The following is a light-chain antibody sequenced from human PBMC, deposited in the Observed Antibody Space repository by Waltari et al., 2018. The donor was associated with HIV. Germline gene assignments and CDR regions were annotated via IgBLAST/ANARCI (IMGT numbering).Light chain of an antibody. V-gene: IGLV3-25*03. CDR3: QSGDKSGSWV. Sequence: SYELTQPPSVSVSPGQTARITCSGAALSTHFTYWYKQKPGQAPVLMIYKDTERPSGTPERISGTTSGTTVTLTISGAQAEDDADYYCQSGDKSGSWVFGGGTRLTVL. CDR1: ALSTHF. J-gene: IGLJ3*02. CDR2: KDT.